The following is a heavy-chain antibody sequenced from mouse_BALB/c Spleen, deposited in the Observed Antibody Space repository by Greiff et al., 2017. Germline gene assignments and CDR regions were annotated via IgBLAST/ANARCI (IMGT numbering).Heavy chain of an antibody. CDR3: ARQARAMDY. J-gene: IGHJ3*01. Sequence: EVKVEESGGGLVKPGGSLKLSCAASGFAFSSYDMSWVRQTPEKRLEWVAYISSGGGSTYYPDTVKGRFTISRDNAKNTLYLQMSSLKSEDTAMYYCARQARAMDYWGQGTLVTVSA. CDR1: GFAFSSYD. V-gene: IGHV5-12-1*01. D-gene: IGHD3-1*01. CDR2: ISSGGGST.